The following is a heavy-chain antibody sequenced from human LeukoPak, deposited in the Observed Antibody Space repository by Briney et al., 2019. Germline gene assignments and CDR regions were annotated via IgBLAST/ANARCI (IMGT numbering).Heavy chain of an antibody. CDR3: ARGRYGGNSGSAFDI. CDR1: GFTFSSYS. Sequence: KAGGFLRLSCAASGFTFSSYSMNWVHQAPGKGLEWVSSISSSSSYIYYADSVKGRFTISRDNAKNSLYLQMNSLRAEDTAVYYCARGRYGGNSGSAFDIWGQGTMVTVSS. J-gene: IGHJ3*02. CDR2: ISSSSSYI. D-gene: IGHD4-23*01. V-gene: IGHV3-21*01.